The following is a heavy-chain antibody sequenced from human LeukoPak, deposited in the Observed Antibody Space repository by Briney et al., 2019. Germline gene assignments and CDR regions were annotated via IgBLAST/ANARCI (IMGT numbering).Heavy chain of an antibody. J-gene: IGHJ5*02. CDR2: INHSGST. V-gene: IGHV4-34*01. CDR1: DGSFSGYY. Sequence: SETLSLTCAVYDGSFSGYYWSWIRQPPGKGLEWIGEINHSGSTNYNPSLKSRVTISVDTSKNQFSLKLSSVTAADTAVYYCARCPGSGTSAPWGQGTLVTVSS. CDR3: ARCPGSGTSAP. D-gene: IGHD3-10*01.